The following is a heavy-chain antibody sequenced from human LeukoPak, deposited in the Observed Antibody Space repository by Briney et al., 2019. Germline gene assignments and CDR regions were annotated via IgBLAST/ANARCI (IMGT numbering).Heavy chain of an antibody. J-gene: IGHJ4*02. CDR3: ARRGRNSSGWQDYL. D-gene: IGHD6-25*01. CDR2: IYHTGST. CDR1: GGSISSYY. V-gene: IGHV4-59*01. Sequence: SETLSLTCTVSGGSISSYYWSWIRQPPGKGLEWIANIYHTGSTNYNPSLSGRVTISIDTAKNQFSLKLTSVTAADTAVYYCARRGRNSSGWQDYLWGQGTLVTASS.